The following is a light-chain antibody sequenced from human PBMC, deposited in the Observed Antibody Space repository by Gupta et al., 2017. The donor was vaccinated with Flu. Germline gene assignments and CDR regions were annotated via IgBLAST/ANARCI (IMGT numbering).Light chain of an antibody. CDR3: GAAETSRSFWV. J-gene: IGLJ3*02. Sequence: KVTISSSGGSSNVGNNYVFWYHQLHEPPPNLLIFDNVRRRSGIPDRFSGSKYATSATLCIAGLQTGEEADYYCGAAETSRSFWVFGGGTRLTVL. CDR1: SSNVGNNY. CDR2: DNV. V-gene: IGLV1-51*01.